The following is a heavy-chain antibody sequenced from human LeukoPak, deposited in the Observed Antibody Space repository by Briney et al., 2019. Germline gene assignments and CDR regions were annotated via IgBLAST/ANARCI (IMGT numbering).Heavy chain of an antibody. CDR3: AKGGGRFCSSTSCYADY. D-gene: IGHD2-2*01. J-gene: IGHJ4*02. Sequence: GGSLRLSCAASGFTFSYDGMHWVRQAPGKGLEWVAFIRYDGNNKYYAESVKGRFTISRDNSKNTLYLQMDSLKPDDTAVYYCAKGGGRFCSSTSCYADYWGQGVLVAVSS. CDR2: IRYDGNNK. V-gene: IGHV3-30*02. CDR1: GFTFSYDG.